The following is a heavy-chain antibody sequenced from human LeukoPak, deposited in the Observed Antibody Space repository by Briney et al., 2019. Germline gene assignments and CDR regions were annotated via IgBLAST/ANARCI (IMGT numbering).Heavy chain of an antibody. V-gene: IGHV4-4*07. Sequence: PSETLSLTCAVYGGSFSGYYWSWIRQPAGKGLEWIGRIYTSGSTNYNPSLKSRVTISVDTSKNQFSLKLSSVTAADTAVYYCARDPSYSGSYSYYFDYWGQGTLVTVSS. CDR2: IYTSGST. J-gene: IGHJ4*02. CDR3: ARDPSYSGSYSYYFDY. CDR1: GGSFSGYY. D-gene: IGHD1-26*01.